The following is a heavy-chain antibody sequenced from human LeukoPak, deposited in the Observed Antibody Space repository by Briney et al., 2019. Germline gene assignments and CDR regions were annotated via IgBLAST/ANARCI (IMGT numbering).Heavy chain of an antibody. J-gene: IGHJ6*02. CDR2: ISAYNGNT. V-gene: IGHV1-18*01. D-gene: IGHD6-19*01. Sequence: ASVKVSCKAFGYTFTCYGISWVRQAPGQGLEWMGWISAYNGNTNYAQKLQGRVTMTTDTSTSTAYMELRSLRSDDTAVYYCARVQQWLVRSYYYYGMDVWGQGTTVTVSS. CDR1: GYTFTCYG. CDR3: ARVQQWLVRSYYYYGMDV.